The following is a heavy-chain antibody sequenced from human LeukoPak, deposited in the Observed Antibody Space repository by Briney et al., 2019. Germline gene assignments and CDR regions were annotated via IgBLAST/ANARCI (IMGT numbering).Heavy chain of an antibody. Sequence: GGSLRLSCPVSGFTFSSYAMSWVRQAPGRGLEWVSVISTSGESAYYADSVKGRFTISRDNSKNTQCLQMNSLRVEDTAVYYCAKGVNGISFTFDYWGRGTLVTVSS. CDR1: GFTFSSYA. CDR2: ISTSGESA. CDR3: AKGVNGISFTFDY. V-gene: IGHV3-23*01. J-gene: IGHJ4*02. D-gene: IGHD4-23*01.